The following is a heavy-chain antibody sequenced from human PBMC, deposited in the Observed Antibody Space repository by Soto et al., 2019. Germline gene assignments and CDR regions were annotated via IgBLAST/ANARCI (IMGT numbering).Heavy chain of an antibody. CDR2: IYYDGST. CDR3: ARDQLSSGLYVWFDP. CDR1: GGSISTYY. D-gene: IGHD6-25*01. J-gene: IGHJ5*02. V-gene: IGHV4-59*01. Sequence: HVQLQESGPGLVKPSETLSLTCTVSGGSISTYYRSWIRQPPGKGLEWIGYIYYDGSTSDNPSLRSRVTISVDTSKNQFSLILSSVTSADTAVYYCARDQLSSGLYVWFDPWGQGTLVTVSS.